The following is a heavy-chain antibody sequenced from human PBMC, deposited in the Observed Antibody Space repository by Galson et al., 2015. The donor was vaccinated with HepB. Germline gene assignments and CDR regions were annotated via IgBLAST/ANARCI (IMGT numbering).Heavy chain of an antibody. CDR3: ARDLESEYSSSSDLYYYYYMDV. CDR1: GYTFTSYG. J-gene: IGHJ6*03. V-gene: IGHV1-18*01. D-gene: IGHD6-6*01. CDR2: ISAYNGNT. Sequence: SVKVSCKASGYTFTSYGISWVRQAPGQGLEWMGWISAYNGNTNYAQKLQSRVTMTTDTSTSTAYMELRSLRSGDTAVYYCARDLESEYSSSSDLYYYYYMDVWGKGTTVTVSS.